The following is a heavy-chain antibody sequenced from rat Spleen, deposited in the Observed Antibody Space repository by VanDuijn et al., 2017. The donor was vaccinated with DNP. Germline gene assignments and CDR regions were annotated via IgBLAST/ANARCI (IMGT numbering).Heavy chain of an antibody. CDR1: GYTFSDYN. CDR3: AKPDY. CDR2: ISYDGTNT. V-gene: IGHV5-7*01. J-gene: IGHJ2*01. Sequence: EVQLVESGGGLVQPGRSLKLSCSASGYTFSDYNMAWVRQAPKRGLEWVATISYDGTNTNYRDSVKGRFTISRDNARSTLYLQMDSLRSEDTATYYCAKPDYWGQGVMVTVSS.